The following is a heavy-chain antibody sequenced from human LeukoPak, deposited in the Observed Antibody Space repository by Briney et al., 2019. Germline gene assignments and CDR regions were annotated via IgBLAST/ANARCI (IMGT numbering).Heavy chain of an antibody. CDR1: GGTFSSYA. CDR3: AREVAAAGTIISYNWFDP. V-gene: IGHV1-69*04. D-gene: IGHD6-13*01. J-gene: IGHJ5*02. CDR2: IIPILGIA. Sequence: ASVKVSCKASGGTFSSYAISWVRQAPGQGLEWMGRIIPILGIANYAQKFQGRATITADKSASTAYMELSSLRSEDTAVYYCAREVAAAGTIISYNWFDPWGQGTLVTVSS.